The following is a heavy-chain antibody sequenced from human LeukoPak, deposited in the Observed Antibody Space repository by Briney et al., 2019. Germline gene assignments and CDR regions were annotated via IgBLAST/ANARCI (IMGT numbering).Heavy chain of an antibody. Sequence: SETLSLTCTVSGYSISSGYYWGWIRQPPGKGLEWIGSIYYSGSTYYNPSLKSRVTISVDTSKNQFSLKLSSVTAADTAVYYCARLSSGWPFDYWGQGTLVTVSS. CDR2: IYYSGST. CDR3: ARLSSGWPFDY. D-gene: IGHD6-25*01. V-gene: IGHV4-38-2*02. J-gene: IGHJ4*02. CDR1: GYSISSGYY.